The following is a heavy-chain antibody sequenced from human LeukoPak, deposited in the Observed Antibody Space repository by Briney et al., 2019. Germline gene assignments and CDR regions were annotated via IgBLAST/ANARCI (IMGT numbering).Heavy chain of an antibody. CDR1: GYTFTSYY. CDR3: ARERSTVTTDDAFDI. V-gene: IGHV1-46*01. J-gene: IGHJ3*02. D-gene: IGHD4-17*01. Sequence: GASVKVSCKASGYTFTSYYMHWVRQAPGQGLEWMGTINPSGGSTSYAQKFQGRVTMPRDMSTSTVYMELSSLRSEDTAVYYCARERSTVTTDDAFDIWGQGTMVTVSS. CDR2: INPSGGST.